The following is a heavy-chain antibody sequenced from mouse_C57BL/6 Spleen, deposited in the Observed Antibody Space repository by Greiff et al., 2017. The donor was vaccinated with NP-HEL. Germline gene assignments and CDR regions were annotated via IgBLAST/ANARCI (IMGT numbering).Heavy chain of an antibody. CDR2: ISSGGDYI. J-gene: IGHJ4*01. V-gene: IGHV5-9-1*02. Sequence: DVQLVESGEGLVKPGGSLKLSCAASGFTFSSYAMSWVRPTPEKRLEWVAYISSGGDYIYYADTVKGRFTISRDNARNPLYRHMGSLKSEDTAMYYCTRGWGDYWGQGTSVTVSS. CDR3: TRGWGDY. CDR1: GFTFSSYA.